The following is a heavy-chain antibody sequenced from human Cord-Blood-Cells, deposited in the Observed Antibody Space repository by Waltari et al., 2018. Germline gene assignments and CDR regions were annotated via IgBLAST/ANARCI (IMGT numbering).Heavy chain of an antibody. J-gene: IGHJ4*02. CDR3: ARSNCSSTSCYYFDY. V-gene: IGHV1-2*05. Sequence: QVQLVQSGAEVKKPGTSVKVSCKASGYTFTGYYMHWVRQAPGQGLEWMGRTNPNSGGTNYAQKFQGRVTMTRDTSISTAYMELSRLRSDDTVVYYCARSNCSSTSCYYFDYWGQGTLVTVSS. CDR2: TNPNSGGT. CDR1: GYTFTGYY. D-gene: IGHD2-2*01.